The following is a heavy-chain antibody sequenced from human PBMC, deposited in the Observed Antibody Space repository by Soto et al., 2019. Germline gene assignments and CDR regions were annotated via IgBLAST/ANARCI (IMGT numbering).Heavy chain of an antibody. CDR2: ISSSSSYI. D-gene: IGHD3-3*01. CDR1: GFTFSSYS. CDR3: AREMVGYDFWSGYSTYYYYGMDV. V-gene: IGHV3-21*01. J-gene: IGHJ6*02. Sequence: GGSLRLSCAASGFTFSSYSMNWVRQAPGKGLEWVSSISSSSSYIYYADSVKGRFTISRDNAKNSLYLQMNSLRAEDTAVYYCAREMVGYDFWSGYSTYYYYGMDVWGQGTTVTVSS.